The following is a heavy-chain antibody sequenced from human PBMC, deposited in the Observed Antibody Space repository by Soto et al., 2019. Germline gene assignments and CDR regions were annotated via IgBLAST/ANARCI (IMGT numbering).Heavy chain of an antibody. J-gene: IGHJ3*02. CDR3: ARTNRILDAFDI. Sequence: EVQLVESGGGLVQPGGSLRLSCAAAGFTFSSNDMKWVRQAPGKRLEWVSYISSSSSPIYYTDSVRGRFTISRDNAKNSLYLQMNSLRAEDTSVYYCARTNRILDAFDIWGQGTMVTVSS. CDR1: GFTFSSND. V-gene: IGHV3-48*01. D-gene: IGHD2-15*01. CDR2: ISSSSSPI.